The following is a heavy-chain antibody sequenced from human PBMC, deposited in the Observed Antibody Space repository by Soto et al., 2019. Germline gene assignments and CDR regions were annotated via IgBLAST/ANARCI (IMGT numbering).Heavy chain of an antibody. Sequence: GESLKISCKGSGYSFTKYWIGWVRQMPGKGLECMGIIYPGDADTRYSPSFEGQVTISADKSINTAYLQWSSLKASDTAMYFCARLTYTTSSRHFDYWGQGALVTVSS. J-gene: IGHJ4*02. CDR1: GYSFTKYW. D-gene: IGHD6-6*01. CDR2: IYPGDADT. CDR3: ARLTYTTSSRHFDY. V-gene: IGHV5-51*01.